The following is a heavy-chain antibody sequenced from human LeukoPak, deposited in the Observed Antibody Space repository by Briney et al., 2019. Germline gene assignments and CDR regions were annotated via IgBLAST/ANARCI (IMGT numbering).Heavy chain of an antibody. CDR1: GFTFSNYA. CDR2: ITSSGGNT. Sequence: GGSLRLSCAASGFTFSNYAMSWVRQAPGKGLEWVSAITSSGGNTYYADSVKGRFTISRDNSKNTLYLQMNSLRAEDTAVYYCAKWGDYDVLTGYYVSDYWGQGTLVTVSS. V-gene: IGHV3-23*01. D-gene: IGHD3-9*01. J-gene: IGHJ4*02. CDR3: AKWGDYDVLTGYYVSDY.